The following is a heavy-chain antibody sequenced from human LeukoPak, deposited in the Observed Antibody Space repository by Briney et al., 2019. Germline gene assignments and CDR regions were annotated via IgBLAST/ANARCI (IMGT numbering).Heavy chain of an antibody. CDR1: GFTFSSYW. Sequence: GGSLRLSCAASGFTFSSYWMSWVRQAPGKGLEWVANIKQDGSEKYYVDSVKGRFTISRDNAKNSLYLQMNSLRAEDTAVYYCVRSDHNFWSGFDFWGQGTLVTVFS. CDR2: IKQDGSEK. CDR3: VRSDHNFWSGFDF. J-gene: IGHJ4*02. V-gene: IGHV3-7*01. D-gene: IGHD3-3*01.